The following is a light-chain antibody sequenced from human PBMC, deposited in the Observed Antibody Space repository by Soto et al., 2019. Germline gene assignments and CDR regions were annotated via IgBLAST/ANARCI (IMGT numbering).Light chain of an antibody. CDR2: GAS. Sequence: ERVMTQSPATLSVSPGERATISCRASQSVGSFLSWFQQIPGQAPRLLIYGASMRATGIPDRFSGSGSGTDFTLTISRLEPEDFAVYYCQQCGSSSTFGQGTRLEIK. V-gene: IGKV3-20*01. CDR1: QSVGSF. CDR3: QQCGSSST. J-gene: IGKJ5*01.